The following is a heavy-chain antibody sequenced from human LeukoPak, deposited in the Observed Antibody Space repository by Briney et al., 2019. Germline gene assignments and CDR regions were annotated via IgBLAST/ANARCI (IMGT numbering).Heavy chain of an antibody. CDR3: ARDRDSSGYYYRFDY. CDR1: GGTFSSYA. D-gene: IGHD3-22*01. V-gene: IGHV1-69*13. J-gene: IGHJ4*02. Sequence: SVKVSCKASGGTFSSYAISWVRQAPGQGLEWMGGIIPIFGTANYAQKFQGRVTITADESTSTAYMELSSLRSEDTAVYYCARDRDSSGYYYRFDYWGQGTLVTVSS. CDR2: IIPIFGTA.